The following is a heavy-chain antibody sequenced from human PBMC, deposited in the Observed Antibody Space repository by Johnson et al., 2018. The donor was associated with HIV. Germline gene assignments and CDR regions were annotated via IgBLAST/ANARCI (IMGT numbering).Heavy chain of an antibody. D-gene: IGHD2-21*02. CDR1: GFTLSDYW. Sequence: MLLVESGGGLVQPGGSLRLSCAAYGFTLSDYWMHWVRQGTGKGLAWVARVNSDGYSTSYAGSVKGRFTISRDNSKNTLYLQMNSLRAEDTAVYYCAKASDGTWQHAFDIWGQGTMVTVSS. J-gene: IGHJ3*02. V-gene: IGHV3-74*02. CDR2: VNSDGYST. CDR3: AKASDGTWQHAFDI.